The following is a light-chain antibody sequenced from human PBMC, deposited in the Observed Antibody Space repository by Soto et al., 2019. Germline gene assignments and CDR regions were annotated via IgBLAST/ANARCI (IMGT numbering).Light chain of an antibody. V-gene: IGKV2-28*01. CDR2: LGY. J-gene: IGKJ1*01. Sequence: DIVMTQSPLSLTVTPGEPASISCRSSQSLLKANGYTYFHWFLQKPGQSPQLLIYLGYNRAPGVPDRFSGTGSGTDFTLKISRVEAEDVGVYYCMKTLESRTFGQATKVDIK. CDR3: MKTLESRT. CDR1: QSLLKANGYTY.